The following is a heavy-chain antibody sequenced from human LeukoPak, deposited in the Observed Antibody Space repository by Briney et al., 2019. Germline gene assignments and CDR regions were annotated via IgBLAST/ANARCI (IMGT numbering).Heavy chain of an antibody. D-gene: IGHD5-18*01. V-gene: IGHV3-15*01. Sequence: GGSLRLSCAASGFTFSNAWMSWVRQAPGKGLEWVGRIKSKTNGGTTEYAEPVKGRLTISRDDSKNTPYLQMNSLRGEDTALYYCARLYSYAFDYWGQGTLVTVSS. J-gene: IGHJ4*02. CDR2: IKSKTNGGTT. CDR3: ARLYSYAFDY. CDR1: GFTFSNAW.